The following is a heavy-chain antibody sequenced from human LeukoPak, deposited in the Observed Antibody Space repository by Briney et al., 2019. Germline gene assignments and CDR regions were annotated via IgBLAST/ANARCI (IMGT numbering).Heavy chain of an antibody. CDR2: IYHSVST. CDR3: ARLRRDYYGSGAHEFDI. D-gene: IGHD3-10*01. J-gene: IGHJ3*02. CDR1: GGSISSSSYY. V-gene: IGHV4-39*07. Sequence: PSETLSLTCTVSGGSISSSSYYWGWIRQPPGKGLEWIGSIYHSVSTYYNPSLKSRVTISIDTSKNQFSLKLSSVTAADTAVYYCARLRRDYYGSGAHEFDIWGQGTMVTVSS.